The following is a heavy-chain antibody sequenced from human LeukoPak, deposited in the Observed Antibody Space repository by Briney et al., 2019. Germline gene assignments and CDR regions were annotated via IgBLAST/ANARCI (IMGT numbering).Heavy chain of an antibody. CDR1: GYTFTSYY. V-gene: IGHV1-46*01. CDR3: ARGGIDVGATVAFDY. CDR2: INPSGGST. Sequence: ASVKVSCTASGYTFTSYYMHWVRQAPGQGLEWMGIINPSGGSTSYAQKFQGRVTMTRDASTSTVYMELSSLRSEDTAVYYCARGGIDVGATVAFDYWGQGTLVTVSS. D-gene: IGHD1-26*01. J-gene: IGHJ4*02.